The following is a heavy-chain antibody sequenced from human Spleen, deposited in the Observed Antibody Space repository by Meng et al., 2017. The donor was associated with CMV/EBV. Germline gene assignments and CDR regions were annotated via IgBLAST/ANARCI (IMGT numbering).Heavy chain of an antibody. CDR2: VIPVIGIA. Sequence: SVKVSCKASGGTFRSHAISWVRRALGQGLEWMGGVIPVIGIANYAQKFQGRVTISADKSTGTAYMELSSLRSEDTALYYCARDARDRSSSSRPHHYYAMDVWGQGTTVTVSS. CDR3: ARDARDRSSSSRPHHYYAMDV. D-gene: IGHD2-2*01. V-gene: IGHV1-69*10. CDR1: GGTFRSHA. J-gene: IGHJ6*02.